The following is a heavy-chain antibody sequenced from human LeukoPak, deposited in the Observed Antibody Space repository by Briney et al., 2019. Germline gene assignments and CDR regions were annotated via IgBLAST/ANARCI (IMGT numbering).Heavy chain of an antibody. Sequence: PSETLSLTCAVSGDSISNSHWWSWVRPPPGKGLEWIGVIYLTGDTDYNPSLKSRVTISVDTSKNHFSLGLSSVTAADTAVYYCARLDSGDYFFDYWGQGSLVTVSS. CDR2: IYLTGDT. CDR1: GDSISNSHW. J-gene: IGHJ4*02. D-gene: IGHD4-17*01. V-gene: IGHV4-4*02. CDR3: ARLDSGDYFFDY.